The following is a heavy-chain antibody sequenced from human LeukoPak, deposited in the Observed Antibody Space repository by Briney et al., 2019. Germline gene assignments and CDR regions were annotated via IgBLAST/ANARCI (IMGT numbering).Heavy chain of an antibody. D-gene: IGHD2-2*01. V-gene: IGHV1-2*06. CDR3: ARDYCSSTSCLFDY. CDR1: GYTFTGYY. Sequence: GASVKVSCKASGYTFTGYYMHWVRQAPGQGLEWMGRINPNNGATNYAQKFQGRVTITGDTSISTAYMELSRLRSDDTAVYYCARDYCSSTSCLFDYWGQGTLVSVSS. J-gene: IGHJ4*02. CDR2: INPNNGAT.